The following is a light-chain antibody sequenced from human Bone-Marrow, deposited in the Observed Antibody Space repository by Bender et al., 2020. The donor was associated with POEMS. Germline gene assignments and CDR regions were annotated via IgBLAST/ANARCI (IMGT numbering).Light chain of an antibody. V-gene: IGLV3-25*03. J-gene: IGLJ3*02. CDR1: VLPKQY. CDR3: QSADGSGTRYWV. Sequence: SFELTQPSSVSVSPGQTARITCSGDVLPKQYSYWYQQKSGQAPVLLIYKDKERASGIPERFSGSTSGTTVTLTISGVQAEDEAAYYCQSADGSGTRYWVFGGGTKLTVL. CDR2: KDK.